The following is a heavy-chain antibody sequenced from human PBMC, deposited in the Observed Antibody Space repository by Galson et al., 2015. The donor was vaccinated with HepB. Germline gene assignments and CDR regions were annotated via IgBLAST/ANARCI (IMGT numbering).Heavy chain of an antibody. CDR2: INTNTGNP. D-gene: IGHD3-22*01. V-gene: IGHV7-4-1*02. J-gene: IGHJ6*02. CDR1: GYTFTNYA. Sequence: SVKLSCKASGYTFTNYAMNWVRQAPGRGLEWLGWINTNTGNPTYAQGFIGRFVFSFDASVNTAYLQISSLKAEDSAFYYCARVTSIYYYNSSYSYYYYGMDVWGQGTTVTVSS. CDR3: ARVTSIYYYNSSYSYYYYGMDV.